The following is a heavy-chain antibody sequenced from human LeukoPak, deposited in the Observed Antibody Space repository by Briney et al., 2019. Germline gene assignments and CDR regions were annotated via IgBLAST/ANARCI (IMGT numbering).Heavy chain of an antibody. CDR2: IYTSAST. D-gene: IGHD6-13*01. J-gene: IGHJ5*02. CDR3: ARGIAAAIDP. CDR1: GGSISSYY. V-gene: IGHV4-4*07. Sequence: SETLSLTRTVSGGSISSYYWSWNRQPAGKGLESIGRIYTSASTNYNPSLKSRVTMSVDTSKNQFSLKLSSVTAADTAVYYCARGIAAAIDPWGQGTLVTVSS.